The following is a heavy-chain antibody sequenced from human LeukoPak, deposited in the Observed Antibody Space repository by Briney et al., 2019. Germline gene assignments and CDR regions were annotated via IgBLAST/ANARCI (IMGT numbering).Heavy chain of an antibody. Sequence: GGSLRLSCAASGFTFSSYAMHWVRQAPGKGLEYVSAISSNGGSTYYANPVKGRFTISRDNSKNTLYLQMGSLRAEDMAVYYCARSYGTTGGNYYFDYWGQGTLVTVSS. CDR3: ARSYGTTGGNYYFDY. V-gene: IGHV3-64*01. J-gene: IGHJ4*02. CDR1: GFTFSSYA. D-gene: IGHD4-17*01. CDR2: ISSNGGST.